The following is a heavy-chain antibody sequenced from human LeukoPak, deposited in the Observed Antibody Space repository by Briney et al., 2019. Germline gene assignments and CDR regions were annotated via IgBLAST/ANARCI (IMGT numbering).Heavy chain of an antibody. J-gene: IGHJ6*03. V-gene: IGHV3-30*02. CDR2: IRYDGSNK. D-gene: IGHD2-15*01. CDR3: AKDGRRKDFYYYYYYMDV. Sequence: GGSLRLSCAASGFTFSSYGMHWVRQAPGKGLEWVAFIRYDGSNKYYADSVKGRFTISRDNSKNTLYLQMNSLRTEDTAVYYCAKDGRRKDFYYYYYYMDVWGKGTTVTVSS. CDR1: GFTFSSYG.